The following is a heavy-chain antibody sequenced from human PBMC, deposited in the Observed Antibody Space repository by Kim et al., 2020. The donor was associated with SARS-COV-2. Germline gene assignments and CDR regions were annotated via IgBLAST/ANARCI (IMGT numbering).Heavy chain of an antibody. D-gene: IGHD6-19*01. CDR3: ARGPLPEYSSGWYGGAFDI. Sequence: SETLSLTCTVSGYSISSGYYWGWIRQPPGKGLEWIGSIYHSGSTYYNPSLKSRVTISVDTSKNQFSLKLSSVTATDTAVYYCARGPLPEYSSGWYGGAFDIWGQGTMVTVSS. CDR1: GYSISSGYY. CDR2: IYHSGST. V-gene: IGHV4-38-2*02. J-gene: IGHJ3*02.